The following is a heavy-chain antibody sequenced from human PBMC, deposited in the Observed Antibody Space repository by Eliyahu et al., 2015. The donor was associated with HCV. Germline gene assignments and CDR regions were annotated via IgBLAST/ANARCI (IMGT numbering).Heavy chain of an antibody. D-gene: IGHD6-13*01. CDR2: ISGSGGST. J-gene: IGHJ1*01. Sequence: EVQLLESGGGLVQPGGSLRLSCXASGFPFSSXAMXWVRQAPGKGLEWVSAISGSGGSTYYADSVKGRFTISRDNSKNTLYLQMNSLRAEDTAVYYCAKDLRGLAARGSSSWAHWGQGTLVTVSS. CDR3: AKDLRGLAARGSSSWAH. V-gene: IGHV3-23*01. CDR1: GFPFSSXA.